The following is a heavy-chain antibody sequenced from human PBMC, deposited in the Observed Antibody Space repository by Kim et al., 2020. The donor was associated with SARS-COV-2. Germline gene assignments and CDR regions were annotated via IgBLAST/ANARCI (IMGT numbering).Heavy chain of an antibody. V-gene: IGHV3-23*01. J-gene: IGHJ4*02. CDR1: GFIFSDSA. D-gene: IGHD3-10*01. Sequence: GGSLRLSCAASGFIFSDSAMGWVRQAPGKGLEWVSTINGSGDSTYYADSVKDRFTISRDNSRNTLYLQMNTLRAEDTALYYCAVSYRTYWGQGTLVTVSS. CDR2: INGSGDST. CDR3: AVSYRTY.